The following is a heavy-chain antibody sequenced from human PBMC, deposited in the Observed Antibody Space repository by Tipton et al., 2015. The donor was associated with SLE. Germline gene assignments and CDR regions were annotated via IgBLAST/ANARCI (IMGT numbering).Heavy chain of an antibody. CDR1: GGSISSGSYY. CDR2: IYTSGST. J-gene: IGHJ5*02. V-gene: IGHV4-61*02. CDR3: ATKAGLGWFDP. D-gene: IGHD3-16*01. Sequence: TLSLTCTVSGGSISSGSYYWSWIRQPAGKGLEWIGRIYTSGSTNYNPSLKSRVTISVDTSKNQFSLRLSSVTAADTAVYYCATKAGLGWFDPWGQGTLVTVSS.